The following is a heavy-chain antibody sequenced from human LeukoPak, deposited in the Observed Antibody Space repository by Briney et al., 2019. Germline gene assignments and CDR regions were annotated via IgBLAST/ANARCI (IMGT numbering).Heavy chain of an antibody. CDR1: GYSISSGYY. CDR2: IYHSGST. Sequence: PSETLSLTCAVSGYSISSGYYWSWIRQPPGKGLEWIGSIYHSGSTYYNPSLKSRVTISVDTSKNQFSLKLSSVTAADTAVYYCATLWFGESPFDYWGQGTLVTVSS. D-gene: IGHD3-10*01. CDR3: ATLWFGESPFDY. J-gene: IGHJ4*02. V-gene: IGHV4-38-2*01.